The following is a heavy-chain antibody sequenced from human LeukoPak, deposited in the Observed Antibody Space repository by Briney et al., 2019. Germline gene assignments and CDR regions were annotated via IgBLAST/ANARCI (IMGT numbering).Heavy chain of an antibody. J-gene: IGHJ4*02. CDR2: IKQDGSEK. CDR1: GFTFSSYW. D-gene: IGHD3-3*01. V-gene: IGHV3-7*03. Sequence: QTGGSLRLSCAASGFTFSSYWMSWVRQAPGKGLEWVANIKQDGSEKYYVDSVKGRFTISRDNAKNSLYLQMNSLTAEDTAVYYCAKPFGFLEWLYGGYFDSWGQGTLVTVSS. CDR3: AKPFGFLEWLYGGYFDS.